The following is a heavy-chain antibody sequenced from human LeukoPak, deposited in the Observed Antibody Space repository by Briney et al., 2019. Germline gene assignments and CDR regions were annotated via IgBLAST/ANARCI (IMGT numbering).Heavy chain of an antibody. Sequence: PGGSLRLSCAASGFTFSSYTMTWVRQAPGKGLEWVSVVSSSGGTTYCADSVKGRFTISRDNSKNTLYLQMNSLRAEDTAVYYCTKHLVGANPFDYWGQGTLVTVSS. CDR3: TKHLVGANPFDY. CDR2: VSSSGGTT. V-gene: IGHV3-23*01. J-gene: IGHJ4*02. CDR1: GFTFSSYT. D-gene: IGHD1-26*01.